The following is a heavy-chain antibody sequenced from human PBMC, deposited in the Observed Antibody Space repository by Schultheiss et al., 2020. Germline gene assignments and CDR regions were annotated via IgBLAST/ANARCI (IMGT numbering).Heavy chain of an antibody. CDR3: ARASIVGATTGFDY. CDR1: GGSISSYY. Sequence: SETLSLTCTVSGGSISSYYWSWIRQPAGKGLEWIGRIYTSGSTNYNPSLKSRVTMSVDTSKHQFFLKLSSVTAADTAVYYCARASIVGATTGFDYWGQGTLVTVSS. J-gene: IGHJ4*02. D-gene: IGHD1-26*01. CDR2: IYTSGST. V-gene: IGHV4-4*07.